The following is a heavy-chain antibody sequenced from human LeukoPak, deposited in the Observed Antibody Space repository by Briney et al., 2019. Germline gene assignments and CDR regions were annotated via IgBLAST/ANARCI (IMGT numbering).Heavy chain of an antibody. D-gene: IGHD5-12*01. CDR1: GFTFSDYY. J-gene: IGHJ4*02. V-gene: IGHV3-11*01. CDR2: ISSSGSTI. Sequence: GGSLRLSCAASGFTFSDYYMSWIRQAPGKGLEWVSYISSSGSTIYYADSVKGRFTISRDNAKNSLYLQMNSLRAEDTAVYYCASSAAVATYGGYYFDYWGQETLVTVSS. CDR3: ASSAAVATYGGYYFDY.